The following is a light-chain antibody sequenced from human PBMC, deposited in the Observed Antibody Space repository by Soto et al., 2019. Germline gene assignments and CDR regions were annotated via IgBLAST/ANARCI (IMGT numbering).Light chain of an antibody. CDR2: LNSDGSH. Sequence: QPVLTQSPSASASLGASVKLTCTLSRGHSRYAIAWHQQQPEKGPRYLVKLNSDGSHSKGDGIPDRFSGSSSGAERYLTISSLQSEDEADYYCQTWGTGIRVFGGGTKLTVL. CDR1: RGHSRYA. J-gene: IGLJ3*02. CDR3: QTWGTGIRV. V-gene: IGLV4-69*01.